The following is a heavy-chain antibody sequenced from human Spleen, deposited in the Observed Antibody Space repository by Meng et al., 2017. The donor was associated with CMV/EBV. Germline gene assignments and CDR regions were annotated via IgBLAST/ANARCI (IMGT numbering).Heavy chain of an antibody. CDR2: TYYRSKWYN. V-gene: IGHV6-1*01. CDR1: GDSVSSISAA. CDR3: AREEALHFYDSSTMSLIGNYYGMDV. Sequence: SQTLSLTCAISGDSVSSISAAWNWIRQSPSRGLEWLGRTYYRSKWYNDYAVSVKSRITINPDTSQNQFSLQLNSVTLEDTAVYYCAREEALHFYDSSTMSLIGNYYGMDVWGQGTTVTVSS. D-gene: IGHD3-22*01. J-gene: IGHJ6*02.